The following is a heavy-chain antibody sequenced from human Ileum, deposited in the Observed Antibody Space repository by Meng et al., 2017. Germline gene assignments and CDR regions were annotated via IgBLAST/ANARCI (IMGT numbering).Heavy chain of an antibody. CDR2: ISGSGFNI. D-gene: IGHD4-23*01. CDR3: AKDLTTLAD. CDR1: GFTFNRYT. Sequence: GESLKISCAASGFTFNRYTMSWVRQAPGKGLAWVSSISGSGFNIFYADSVKGRFTISRDNSKNTLYLQMNNLRAEDTAVYYCAKDLTTLADWDQGSLVTVSS. V-gene: IGHV3-23*01. J-gene: IGHJ4*02.